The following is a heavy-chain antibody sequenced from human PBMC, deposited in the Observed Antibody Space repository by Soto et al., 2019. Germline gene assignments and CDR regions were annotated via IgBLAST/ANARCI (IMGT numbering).Heavy chain of an antibody. V-gene: IGHV3-73*01. J-gene: IGHJ4*02. CDR1: GFTFSGSA. D-gene: IGHD4-17*01. CDR3: TSAYKRTSVTTGDLDY. Sequence: EVQLVESGGGLVQPGGSLKLSCAASGFTFSGSAMHWVRQASGKGLEWVGRIRSKAYGYATAYAASMKGRFTISRDDSKNTAYLQMNGLKAEDTAIYYCTSAYKRTSVTTGDLDYWGQGTLVTVSS. CDR2: IRSKAYGYAT.